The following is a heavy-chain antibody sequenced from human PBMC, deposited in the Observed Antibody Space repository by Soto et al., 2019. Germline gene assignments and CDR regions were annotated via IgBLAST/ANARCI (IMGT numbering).Heavy chain of an antibody. CDR3: AKSGGSMDYYDSSGYYSGVYYYYYGMDV. Sequence: QSGGSLRLSCAASGFTFSSYAMSWVRQAPGKGLEWVSAISGSGGSTYYADSVKGRFTISRDNSKNTLYLQMNSLGAEDTAVYYCAKSGGSMDYYDSSGYYSGVYYYYYGMDVWGQGTTVTVSS. J-gene: IGHJ6*02. V-gene: IGHV3-23*01. CDR1: GFTFSSYA. CDR2: ISGSGGST. D-gene: IGHD3-22*01.